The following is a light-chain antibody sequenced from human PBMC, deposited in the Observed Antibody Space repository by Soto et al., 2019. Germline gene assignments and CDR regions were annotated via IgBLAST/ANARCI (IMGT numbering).Light chain of an antibody. CDR3: QQRHMWPIT. V-gene: IGKV3-11*01. Sequence: VLRQAPFGLSLSRGERSRLCFRASQGFRGLLAWYQQKPGQAPRLLIYDAYNRATGIPPRFSGSGSGTDFTLTISSLEPEDSAVYYCQQRHMWPITFGQGTRLEIK. CDR2: DAY. CDR1: QGFRGL. J-gene: IGKJ5*01.